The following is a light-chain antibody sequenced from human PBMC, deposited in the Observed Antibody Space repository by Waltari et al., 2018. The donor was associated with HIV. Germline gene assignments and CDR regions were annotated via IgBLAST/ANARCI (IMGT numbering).Light chain of an antibody. CDR2: DVN. CDR1: SSDVGGYNY. CDR3: CSYADNYTWV. Sequence: QSALTQPRSMSGSPGQSVTISCTGPSSDVGGYNYVSWYQQHPGKAPKRMIFDVNKRPSGVPDRFSGSKSGNTASLTISGLQAEDEADYYCCSYADNYTWVFGGGTKLTVL. J-gene: IGLJ3*02. V-gene: IGLV2-11*01.